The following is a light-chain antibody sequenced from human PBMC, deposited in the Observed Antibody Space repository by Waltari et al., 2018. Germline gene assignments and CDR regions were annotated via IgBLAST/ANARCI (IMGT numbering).Light chain of an antibody. CDR3: AAWDDSLNGVV. CDR2: GTK. Sequence: QSVLAQPPSASGTPGQRITISCSGDSSNIGSNTVNWYQQLPGTAPELLIYGTKQRPSGVPDRFPGYKSGTSASLAISGLHSEDEADYYCAAWDDSLNGVVFGGGTKLTVL. J-gene: IGLJ2*01. CDR1: SSNIGSNT. V-gene: IGLV1-44*01.